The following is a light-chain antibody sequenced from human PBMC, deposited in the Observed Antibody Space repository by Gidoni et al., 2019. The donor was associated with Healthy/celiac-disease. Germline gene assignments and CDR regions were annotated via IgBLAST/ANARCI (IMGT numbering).Light chain of an antibody. Sequence: QSVLTQLPSASGTPGQRVTISCSGRSSNIGRNTVNWYQQLPGTAPKLLIYSNNQRPSGVPDRFSGSKSGTSASLAISGLQSEDEADYYCAAWDDSLNGVVFGGGTKLTVL. CDR2: SNN. CDR1: SSNIGRNT. CDR3: AAWDDSLNGVV. V-gene: IGLV1-44*01. J-gene: IGLJ2*01.